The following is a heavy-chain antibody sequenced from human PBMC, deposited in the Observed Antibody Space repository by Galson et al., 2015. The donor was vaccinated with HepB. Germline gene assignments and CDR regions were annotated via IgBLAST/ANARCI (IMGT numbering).Heavy chain of an antibody. CDR1: GFTFDDYA. D-gene: IGHD3-22*01. CDR2: ISWNSGSI. J-gene: IGHJ4*02. CDR3: AKGYHYDSSGYYSGFDY. V-gene: IGHV3-9*01. Sequence: SLRLSCAASGFTFDDYAMHWVRQAPGKGLEWVSGISWNSGSIGYADSVKGRFTISRDNAKNSLYLQMNSLRAEDTALYYCAKGYHYDSSGYYSGFDYWGQGTLVTVSS.